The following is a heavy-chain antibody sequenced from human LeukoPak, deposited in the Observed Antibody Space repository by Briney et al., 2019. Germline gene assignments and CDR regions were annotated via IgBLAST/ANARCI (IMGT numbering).Heavy chain of an antibody. Sequence: GGSLRLSCAASKFTFSSYGMHWVRQAPGKGLEWVAFIWYDGSNKYYADSVKGRFTISRDNSKNTLYLQMNSLRAEDTAVYYCAPGYYDSSGYSWGQGTLVTVPS. J-gene: IGHJ5*02. CDR3: APGYYDSSGYS. V-gene: IGHV3-30*02. CDR1: KFTFSSYG. CDR2: IWYDGSNK. D-gene: IGHD3-22*01.